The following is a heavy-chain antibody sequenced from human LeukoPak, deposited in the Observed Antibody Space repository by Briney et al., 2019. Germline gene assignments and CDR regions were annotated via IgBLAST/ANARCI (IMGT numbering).Heavy chain of an antibody. D-gene: IGHD3-9*01. CDR1: GFTFSSYA. CDR2: VSGSGGST. V-gene: IGHV3-23*01. Sequence: PGGSLRLSCAASGFTFSSYAISWVRQAPGKGLEWVSTVSGSGGSTYYADSVKGRFTISRDNSKNTLYLQMNSLRAEDTAVYYCAKAPDYDILTGYSYYFDYWGQGTLVTVSS. CDR3: AKAPDYDILTGYSYYFDY. J-gene: IGHJ4*02.